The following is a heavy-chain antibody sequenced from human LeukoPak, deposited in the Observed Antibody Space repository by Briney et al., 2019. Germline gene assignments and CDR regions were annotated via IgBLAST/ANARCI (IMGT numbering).Heavy chain of an antibody. D-gene: IGHD6-13*01. Sequence: PSETLSLTCAVYGGSFSSYYWSWIRQPPGKGLEWIGEINHSGTTNYNPSLKSRVTISLDTSKNQFSLKLSSVTAADTAVYYCARGGKTGYSTWGEGTLGTVSS. CDR1: GGSFSSYY. CDR3: ARGGKTGYST. J-gene: IGHJ4*02. CDR2: INHSGTT. V-gene: IGHV4-34*01.